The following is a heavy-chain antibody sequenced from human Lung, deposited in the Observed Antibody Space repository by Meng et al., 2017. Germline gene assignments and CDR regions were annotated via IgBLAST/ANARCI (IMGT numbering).Heavy chain of an antibody. D-gene: IGHD4-11*01. J-gene: IGHJ4*02. CDR3: ARGPTTMAHDFDY. CDR1: CGSCSDYY. Sequence: LMQWGAALLKPSALPPLPRVCSCGSCSDYYWSWIRQPPGKGLEWSGEINHSGSTNYNPSLESRATISVDTSQNNLSLKLSSVTAADSAVYYCARGPTTMAHDFDYWGQGTLVTVSS. CDR2: INHSGST. V-gene: IGHV4-34*01.